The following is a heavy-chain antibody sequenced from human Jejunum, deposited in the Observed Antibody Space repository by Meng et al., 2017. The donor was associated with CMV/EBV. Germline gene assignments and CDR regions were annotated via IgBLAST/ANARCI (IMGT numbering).Heavy chain of an antibody. V-gene: IGHV3-53*01. J-gene: IGHJ5*02. CDR1: YFIVSSNY. Sequence: LILSCAASYFIVSSNYMHWVRQIPGKGLEWVSNVDSGGNTHYADSVKGRFTISRDNSKNTVYLQMNSLRAEDTAVYYCARGWLAVPWGQGTLVTVSS. CDR2: VDSGGNT. D-gene: IGHD3-10*01. CDR3: ARGWLAVP.